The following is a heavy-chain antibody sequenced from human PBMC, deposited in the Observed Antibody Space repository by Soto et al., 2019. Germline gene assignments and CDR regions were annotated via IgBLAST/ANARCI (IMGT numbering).Heavy chain of an antibody. J-gene: IGHJ6*03. CDR1: GFTFSSYS. V-gene: IGHV3-21*01. CDR2: ISSSSSYI. Sequence: GGSLRLSCAASGFTFSSYSMNWVRQAPGKGLEWVSSISSSSSYIYYADSVKGRFTISRDNAKNSLYLQMNSLRAEDTAVYYCARRAYCSSTSCYYYYYYYMDVWGKGTTVTVSS. CDR3: ARRAYCSSTSCYYYYYYYMDV. D-gene: IGHD2-2*01.